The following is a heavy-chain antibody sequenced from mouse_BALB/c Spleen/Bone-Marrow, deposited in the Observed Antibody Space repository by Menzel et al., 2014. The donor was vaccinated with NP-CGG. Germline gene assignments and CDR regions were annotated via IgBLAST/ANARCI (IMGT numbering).Heavy chain of an antibody. V-gene: IGHV1S81*02. Sequence: VKLMESGAELVKPGASVKLSCKASDYTFTNYYIYWVKQRPGQGLEWIGEINPSNGGTNFNEKFESKATLTVDKSSSTAKMQLSSLTSEDSAVYYCARVDFLYNYVMDYWGQGTSHTVSS. D-gene: IGHD1-3*01. CDR1: DYTFTNYY. J-gene: IGHJ4*01. CDR3: ARVDFLYNYVMDY. CDR2: INPSNGGT.